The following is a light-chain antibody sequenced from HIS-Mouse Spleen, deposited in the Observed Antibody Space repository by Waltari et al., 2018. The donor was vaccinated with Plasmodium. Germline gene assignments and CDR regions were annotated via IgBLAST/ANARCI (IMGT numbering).Light chain of an antibody. CDR2: GAS. Sequence: EIVMTQSPATLSVSPGERATLSCRASQSVSSNLAWYQQKPGQAPRLLIYGASTRATGIPARLSGSGSGTEFTLTISSLQSEDFAVYYCQQYNNWSFTLGPGTKVDIK. V-gene: IGKV3-15*01. CDR3: QQYNNWSFT. J-gene: IGKJ3*01. CDR1: QSVSSN.